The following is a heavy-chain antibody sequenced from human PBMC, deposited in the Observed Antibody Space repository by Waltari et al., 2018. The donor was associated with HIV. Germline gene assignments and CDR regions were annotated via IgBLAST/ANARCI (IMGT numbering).Heavy chain of an antibody. Sequence: QVQLQQWGAGLLKTSETLSLTCAVYGGSFSGYHWRWIRQPPGKGLEWIGEVNDSGSTKYNPSLKSRATISADTSKNQFSLKLSSVTAADTAVYYCARVPTLVYFDYWGQGNLVTVSS. D-gene: IGHD2-8*02. CDR2: VNDSGST. CDR3: ARVPTLVYFDY. CDR1: GGSFSGYH. J-gene: IGHJ4*02. V-gene: IGHV4-34*01.